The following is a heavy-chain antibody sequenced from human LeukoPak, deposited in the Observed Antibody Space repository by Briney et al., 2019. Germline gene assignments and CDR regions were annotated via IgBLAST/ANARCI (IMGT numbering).Heavy chain of an antibody. D-gene: IGHD3-16*01. J-gene: IGHJ6*03. CDR1: GGSISSGSYY. Sequence: SETLSLTCTVSGGSISSGSYYWSWIRQPAGKGLEWIGRIYTSGSTNYNPSLKSRVTISVDTSKNQFSLKLSSVTAADTAVYYCARVVPDFGDYYYYKDVWGKGTTVTVSS. V-gene: IGHV4-61*02. CDR2: IYTSGST. CDR3: ARVVPDFGDYYYYKDV.